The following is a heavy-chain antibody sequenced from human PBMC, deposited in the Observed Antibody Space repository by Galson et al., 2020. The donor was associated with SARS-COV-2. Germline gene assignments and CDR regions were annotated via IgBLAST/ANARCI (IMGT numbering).Heavy chain of an antibody. J-gene: IGHJ4*02. CDR3: TKVDAAIGGVTTWGYFGY. CDR2: ISGNGGST. Sequence: GGSLRLSCEASGFSFGNYGMNWARQAPGKGLEWVSTISGNGGSTYYADSVKGRFTISRDNPKNTLYLQMSSLRADDTATYFCTKVDAAIGGVTTWGYFGYWGQGALVTVSS. D-gene: IGHD1-26*01. V-gene: IGHV3-23*01. CDR1: GFSFGNYG.